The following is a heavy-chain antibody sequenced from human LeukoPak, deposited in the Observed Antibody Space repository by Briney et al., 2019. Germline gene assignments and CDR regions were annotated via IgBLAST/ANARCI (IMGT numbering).Heavy chain of an antibody. J-gene: IGHJ2*01. CDR2: IIPIFGTA. CDR1: GGTFSSYA. V-gene: IGHV1-69*06. D-gene: IGHD3-10*01. CDR3: ASLRVTMVRGLLPGYFDL. Sequence: EASVKVSCKASGGTFSSYAISWVRPAPGQGLEWMGGIIPIFGTANYAQKFQGRVTITADKSTSTAYMELSSLRSEDTAVYYCASLRVTMVRGLLPGYFDLWGRGTLVTVSS.